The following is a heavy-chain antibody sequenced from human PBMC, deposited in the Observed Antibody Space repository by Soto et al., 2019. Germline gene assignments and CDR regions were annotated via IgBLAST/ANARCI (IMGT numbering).Heavy chain of an antibody. J-gene: IGHJ3*02. CDR1: GFTFRFA. Sequence: EMQLLESGGNLVQPGGSLRLSCAASGFTFRFAMSWVRQAPGKGLEGVSSISGTGYTTYYADSVKGRFTISRDNSNNTLYLQMRSLRAEDTALYYCAKEGHYDASGLDSLDIWGQGTMVTVFS. D-gene: IGHD3-22*01. CDR3: AKEGHYDASGLDSLDI. CDR2: ISGTGYTT. V-gene: IGHV3-23*01.